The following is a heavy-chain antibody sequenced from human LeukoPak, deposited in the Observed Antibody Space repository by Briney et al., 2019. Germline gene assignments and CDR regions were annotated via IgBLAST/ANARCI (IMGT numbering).Heavy chain of an antibody. CDR1: GLTFSGSA. D-gene: IGHD3-22*01. Sequence: PGGSLRLSCAASGLTFSGSALHWVRQASGKGLEWVGRIRSTANGYATAYAASVKGRFTISRDDSKNTAYLQMDSLRAEDTAVYYCARDRYYDSSGYYFDYWGQGTLVTVSS. CDR2: IRSTANGYAT. V-gene: IGHV3-73*01. CDR3: ARDRYYDSSGYYFDY. J-gene: IGHJ4*02.